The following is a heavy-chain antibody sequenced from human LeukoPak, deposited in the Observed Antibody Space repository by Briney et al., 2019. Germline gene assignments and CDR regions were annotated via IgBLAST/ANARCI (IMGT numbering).Heavy chain of an antibody. D-gene: IGHD2-8*02. CDR1: GYTFPSYY. V-gene: IGHV1-46*01. CDR3: AREESGGYFDF. CDR2: INPSGTNT. Sequence: GASVKVSCKASGYTFPSYYMHWVRQAPGHGLEGMGLINPSGTNTNYARKFRGRVTMTRDTSTSTVYMDLSSLRSEDTAMYFCAREESGGYFDFWGQGTLVTVSS. J-gene: IGHJ4*02.